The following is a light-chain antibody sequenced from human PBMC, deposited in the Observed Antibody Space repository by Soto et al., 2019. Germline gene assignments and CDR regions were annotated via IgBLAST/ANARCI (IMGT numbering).Light chain of an antibody. CDR3: QQFYTTLGT. CDR2: WAS. Sequence: DIVMTQSPDSLAVSLGERATINCKSSQSVLYSSNNKNYLDWYQQKPGQPPRKLISWASARESGVPDRFSGSGSGTDFTLTISSLQAEDVAVYYCQQFYTTLGTFGQGTKLEIK. CDR1: QSVLYSSNNKNY. V-gene: IGKV4-1*01. J-gene: IGKJ2*01.